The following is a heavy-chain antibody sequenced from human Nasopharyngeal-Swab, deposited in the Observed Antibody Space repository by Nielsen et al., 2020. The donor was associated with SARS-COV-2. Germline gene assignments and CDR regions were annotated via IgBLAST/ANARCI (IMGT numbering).Heavy chain of an antibody. Sequence: VRQAPRKRLEWVGRIKSKTDGGTTDYAAPVKGRFTISRDDSKNTLYLQMNSLKTEDTAVYYCTTTQWLDRLFDYWGQGTLVTVSS. CDR2: IKSKTDGGTT. V-gene: IGHV3-15*01. D-gene: IGHD6-19*01. J-gene: IGHJ4*02. CDR3: TTTQWLDRLFDY.